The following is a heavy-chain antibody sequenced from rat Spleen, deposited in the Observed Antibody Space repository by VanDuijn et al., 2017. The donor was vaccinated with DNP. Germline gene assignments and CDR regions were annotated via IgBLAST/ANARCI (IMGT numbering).Heavy chain of an antibody. Sequence: EVQLVESGGGLVQPGNSLKLSCTASGFTFSDYAMAWVRQSPKKGLEWIATVIYDGSKTYSRDSVNGRFTISRDNAKSILYLQMDCLRSEDTATYYCATPLYYSGAFDYWGQGVMVTVSS. D-gene: IGHD1-1*01. CDR2: VIYDGSKT. V-gene: IGHV5S10*01. J-gene: IGHJ2*01. CDR1: GFTFSDYA. CDR3: ATPLYYSGAFDY.